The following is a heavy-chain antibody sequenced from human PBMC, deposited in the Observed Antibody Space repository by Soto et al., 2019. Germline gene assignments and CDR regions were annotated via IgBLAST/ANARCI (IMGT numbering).Heavy chain of an antibody. Sequence: SPTLSLTCAISGDSVSSNSAAWNWIRQSPSRGLEWLGRTYYRSKWYNDYAVSVKSRITINPDTSKNQFSLQLNSVTPEDTAVYYCARDDIAAAGTDYYYYYGMDVWGQGTTVTVSS. CDR1: GDSVSSNSAA. CDR3: ARDDIAAAGTDYYYYYGMDV. V-gene: IGHV6-1*01. CDR2: TYYRSKWYN. D-gene: IGHD6-13*01. J-gene: IGHJ6*02.